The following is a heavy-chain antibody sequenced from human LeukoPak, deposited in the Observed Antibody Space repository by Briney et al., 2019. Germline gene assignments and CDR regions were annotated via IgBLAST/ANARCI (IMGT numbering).Heavy chain of an antibody. CDR1: GGSFSGYY. V-gene: IGHV4-34*01. CDR2: INHSGST. J-gene: IGHJ4*02. Sequence: SETLSLTCAVYGGSFSGYYWSWIRQPPGKGLEWIGEINHSGSTNYNPSLKSRVTISVDTSKNQFSLKLSSVTAADTAVYYCASRYCSSTSCYLGPFDYWGQGTLVTVSS. D-gene: IGHD2-2*01. CDR3: ASRYCSSTSCYLGPFDY.